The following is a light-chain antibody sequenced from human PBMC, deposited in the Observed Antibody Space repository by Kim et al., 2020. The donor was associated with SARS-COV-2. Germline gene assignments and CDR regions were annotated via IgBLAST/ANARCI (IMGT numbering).Light chain of an antibody. V-gene: IGLV6-57*01. Sequence: GNTVTITCTRICSGIATAYVQGFQQRPGSSPITVIYGDHQRPSGVPTRFSGSIDVSSNSASLTISGLKTEDEADYYCHSYDSTHWVFGGGTQLTVL. CDR2: GDH. J-gene: IGLJ3*02. CDR1: CSGIATAY. CDR3: HSYDSTHWV.